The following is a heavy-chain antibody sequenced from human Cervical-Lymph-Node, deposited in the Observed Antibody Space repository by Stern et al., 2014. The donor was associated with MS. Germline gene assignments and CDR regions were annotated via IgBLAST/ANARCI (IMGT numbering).Heavy chain of an antibody. CDR2: INDSGDT. Sequence: QMQLVQSGPGLVKPSETLSLTCSVSGGSMNTYFWNWIRQPPGKGLEWIGSINDSGDTKYSPSLQSRVTISIDTSKRQFSLKVSSVTAADTAIYYCARATGAATALLYWGRGSLVTVS. J-gene: IGHJ4*02. CDR3: ARATGAATALLY. D-gene: IGHD2-2*01. V-gene: IGHV4-59*01. CDR1: GGSMNTYF.